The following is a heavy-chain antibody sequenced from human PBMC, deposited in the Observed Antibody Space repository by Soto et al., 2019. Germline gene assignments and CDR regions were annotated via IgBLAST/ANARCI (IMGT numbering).Heavy chain of an antibody. D-gene: IGHD1-26*01. CDR1: GDSVSSGSVT. CDR3: VRLIGNSWLDF. Sequence: QTLSLTCAISGDSVSSGSVTWNWIRQSPSRGLEWLGRTYYRSKWYNDYAESVKSRITINPDTSKNQFSLHLNSVTPEDTAVYYCVRLIGNSWLDFWGQGTLVTVSS. V-gene: IGHV6-1*01. CDR2: TYYRSKWYN. J-gene: IGHJ5*01.